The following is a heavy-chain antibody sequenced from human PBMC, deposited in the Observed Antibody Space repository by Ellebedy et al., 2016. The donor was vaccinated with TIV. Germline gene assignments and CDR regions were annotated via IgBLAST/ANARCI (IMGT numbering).Heavy chain of an antibody. J-gene: IGHJ5*02. D-gene: IGHD4-17*01. CDR3: ARRGSYGDYAVQINSWFDR. Sequence: PGGSLRLSCAASGFSFRSYWMTWVRQAPGKGLEWVANIYQDGSWQYSVDSVKGRFTISRDNANNVLFLQMNSLRGEDTAVYYCARRGSYGDYAVQINSWFDRWGRGTLVTVSS. CDR2: IYQDGSWQ. CDR1: GFSFRSYW. V-gene: IGHV3-7*01.